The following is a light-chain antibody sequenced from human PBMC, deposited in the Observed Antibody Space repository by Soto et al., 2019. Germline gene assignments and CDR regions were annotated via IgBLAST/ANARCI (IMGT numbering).Light chain of an antibody. CDR1: QSVSSSY. V-gene: IGKV3-20*01. CDR2: DAS. CDR3: QQYVRSPPSWT. J-gene: IGKJ1*01. Sequence: PGERATLSCRASQSVSSSYLAWYQQKPGQAPGLLIYDASSRATGIPDRFSGSGSGTDFTLTISRLEPEDFAVYYCQQYVRSPPSWTFGQGTKVEIK.